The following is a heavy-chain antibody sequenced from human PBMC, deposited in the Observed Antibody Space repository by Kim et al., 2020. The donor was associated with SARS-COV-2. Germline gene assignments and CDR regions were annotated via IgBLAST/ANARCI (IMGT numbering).Heavy chain of an antibody. CDR2: IYYSGST. CDR1: GGSISSSSYY. D-gene: IGHD3-3*01. CDR3: ARRCFKEVTIFGVVEDNWFDP. V-gene: IGHV4-39*01. Sequence: SETLSLTCTVSGGSISSSSYYWGWIRQPPGKGLEWIGSIYYSGSTYYNPSLNSRVTISVDTSKNQFSLKLSSVTAADTAVYYCARRCFKEVTIFGVVEDNWFDPWGQGTLVTVSS. J-gene: IGHJ5*02.